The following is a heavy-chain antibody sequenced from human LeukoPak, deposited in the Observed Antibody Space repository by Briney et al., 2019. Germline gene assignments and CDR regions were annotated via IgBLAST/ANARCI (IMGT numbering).Heavy chain of an antibody. CDR3: ARVTLVAAALDY. Sequence: PSETLSLTCTVSGGSISSSSYYWGWIRQPPGKGLEWIGSIYYSGSTYYNPSLKSRVTISVDTSKDQFSLKLSSVTAADTAVYYCARVTLVAAALDYWGQGTLVTVSS. V-gene: IGHV4-39*07. D-gene: IGHD6-13*01. CDR2: IYYSGST. J-gene: IGHJ4*02. CDR1: GGSISSSSYY.